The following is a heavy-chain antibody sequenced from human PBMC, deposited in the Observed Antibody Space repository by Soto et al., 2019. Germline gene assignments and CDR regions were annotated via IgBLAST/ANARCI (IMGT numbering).Heavy chain of an antibody. Sequence: ASVKVSCKASGYTFTSYYMHWVRQAPGQGLEWMGIINPSGGSTSYAQKFQGRVTMTRDTSTSTVCMELSSLRSEDTAVYYCARVSYYDSSGYKGLYYYGMDVWGQGTTVTVSS. CDR3: ARVSYYDSSGYKGLYYYGMDV. V-gene: IGHV1-46*01. CDR2: INPSGGST. D-gene: IGHD3-22*01. CDR1: GYTFTSYY. J-gene: IGHJ6*02.